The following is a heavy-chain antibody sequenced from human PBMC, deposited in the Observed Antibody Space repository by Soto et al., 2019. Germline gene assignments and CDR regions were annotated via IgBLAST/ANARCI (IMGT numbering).Heavy chain of an antibody. CDR1: GGTFSSYA. Sequence: ASVKVSCKASGGTFSSYAISWVRQAPGQGLEWMGGIIPIFGTANYAQKFQGRVTITADESTSTAYMELSSLRSEDTAVYYCARNLGPEGYCSSTSCSNDYWGQGTLVTVSS. CDR3: ARNLGPEGYCSSTSCSNDY. D-gene: IGHD2-2*01. V-gene: IGHV1-69*13. CDR2: IIPIFGTA. J-gene: IGHJ4*02.